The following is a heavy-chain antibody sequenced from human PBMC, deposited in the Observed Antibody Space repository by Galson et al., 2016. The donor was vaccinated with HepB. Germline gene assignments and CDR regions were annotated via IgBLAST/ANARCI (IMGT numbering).Heavy chain of an antibody. D-gene: IGHD1-26*01. J-gene: IGHJ4*02. Sequence: SLRLSCAASGFTFSSYGMHWVRQAPGKGLEWVAVIWYDGSNKYYADSVKGRFTISRDNSKNTLYLQMNSLRAEDTAVYYCATYWEGSDNWGQGTLVTVSS. CDR3: ATYWEGSDN. CDR2: IWYDGSNK. V-gene: IGHV3-33*01. CDR1: GFTFSSYG.